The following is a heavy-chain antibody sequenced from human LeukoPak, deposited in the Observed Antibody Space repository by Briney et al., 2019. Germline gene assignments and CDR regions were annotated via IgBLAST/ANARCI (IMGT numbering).Heavy chain of an antibody. V-gene: IGHV3-7*01. CDR1: GFTFSNYW. CDR2: IKQDGSEK. D-gene: IGHD2-2*01. CDR3: ARDRYCSGTTCYYTFDI. Sequence: GGSLRLSCAASGFTFSNYWLSWVRQAPAKGLEWVANIKQDGSEKYYVDSVKGRFTISRDNAKNSLYLQVNSLSAEDTAVYYCARDRYCSGTTCYYTFDIWGQGTMVTVSS. J-gene: IGHJ3*02.